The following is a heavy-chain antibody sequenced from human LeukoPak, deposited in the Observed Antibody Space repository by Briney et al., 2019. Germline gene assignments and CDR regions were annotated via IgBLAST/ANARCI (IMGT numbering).Heavy chain of an antibody. Sequence: PSETLSLTCAVYGGSFSGYYWSWIRQPPGKGLEWIGEINHSGSTNYNPSLKSRVTISVDTSKNQFSLKLSSVTAADTAVYYCATQDIVVVPVVWGQGTLVTVSS. V-gene: IGHV4-34*01. D-gene: IGHD2-2*01. CDR3: ATQDIVVVPVV. J-gene: IGHJ4*02. CDR1: GGSFSGYY. CDR2: INHSGST.